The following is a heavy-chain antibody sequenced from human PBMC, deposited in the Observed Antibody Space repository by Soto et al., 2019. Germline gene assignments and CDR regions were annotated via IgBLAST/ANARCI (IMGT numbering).Heavy chain of an antibody. CDR1: GFTVSTNY. CDR3: ASRYSSSWSALDY. J-gene: IGHJ4*02. D-gene: IGHD6-13*01. CDR2: IYSGDKT. Sequence: GGFLRLSCAASGFTVSTNYMSWVRQAPGKGLEWVSIIYSGDKTYYADSVKGRFTISRDNSKNTLYLQMNSLRAEDTALYYCASRYSSSWSALDYWGQGTLVTVSS. V-gene: IGHV3-53*01.